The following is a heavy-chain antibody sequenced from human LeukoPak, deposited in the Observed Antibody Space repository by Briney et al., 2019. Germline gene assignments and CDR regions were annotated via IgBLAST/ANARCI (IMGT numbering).Heavy chain of an antibody. CDR1: GYTFTGYY. J-gene: IGHJ6*03. V-gene: IGHV1-2*02. CDR3: ARAVVITDYYYYMDV. D-gene: IGHD3-22*01. Sequence: ASVKVSCKASGYTFTGYYMHWVRQAPGQGLEWMGWINPNSGGTNYAQKFQGRVTMTRDTSISTAYMELSRLRSDDTAVYYCARAVVITDYYYYMDVWGKGTTVTISS. CDR2: INPNSGGT.